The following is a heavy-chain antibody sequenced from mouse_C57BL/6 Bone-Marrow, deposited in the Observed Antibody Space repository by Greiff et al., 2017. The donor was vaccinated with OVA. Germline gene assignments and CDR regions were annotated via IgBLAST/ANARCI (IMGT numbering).Heavy chain of an antibody. V-gene: IGHV1-5*01. D-gene: IGHD1-1*01. CDR1: GYTFTSYW. Sequence: VQLQQSGTVLARPGASVKMSCKTSGYTFTSYWMHWVKQRPGQGLEWIGAIYPGNSDTSYNQKFKGKAKLTAVTSASTSYMELSSLTNEDSAVYYCTVAYYYGSSPYWYFDVWGTGTTVTVSS. CDR2: IYPGNSDT. J-gene: IGHJ1*03. CDR3: TVAYYYGSSPYWYFDV.